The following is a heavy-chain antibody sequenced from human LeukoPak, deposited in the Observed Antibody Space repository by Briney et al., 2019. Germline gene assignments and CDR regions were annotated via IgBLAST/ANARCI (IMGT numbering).Heavy chain of an antibody. CDR2: IIPILGIA. V-gene: IGHV1-69*02. Sequence: SVKVSCKASGGTFSSYTISWVRQAPGQGLEWMGRIIPILGIANYAQKFQGRVTIAADKSTSTAYMELSSLRSEDTAVYYCLYSGSSDAFDIWGQGTMVTVSS. CDR3: LYSGSSDAFDI. CDR1: GGTFSSYT. D-gene: IGHD1-26*01. J-gene: IGHJ3*02.